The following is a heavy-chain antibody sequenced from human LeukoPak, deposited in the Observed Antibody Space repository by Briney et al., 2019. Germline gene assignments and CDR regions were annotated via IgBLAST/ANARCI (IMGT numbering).Heavy chain of an antibody. CDR3: AKGRSYGSGSYLPFDY. CDR2: ISGSGGST. D-gene: IGHD3-10*01. J-gene: IGHJ4*02. Sequence: GGSLRLSCAAAGFTFSSYAMSWVRQAPGKGLEWVSVISGSGGSTYYADSAKGRFTISRDNSKNTLYLRMNSLRAEDTAVYYCAKGRSYGSGSYLPFDYWGQGTLVTVSS. CDR1: GFTFSSYA. V-gene: IGHV3-23*01.